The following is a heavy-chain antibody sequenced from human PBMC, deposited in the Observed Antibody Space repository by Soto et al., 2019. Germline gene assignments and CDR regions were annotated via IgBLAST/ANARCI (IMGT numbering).Heavy chain of an antibody. J-gene: IGHJ5*02. D-gene: IGHD1-26*01. CDR3: AGGGEGVGADNWFDP. Sequence: GGSLRLSCAASGFTFSSYGMHWVRQAPGKGLEWVAVIWYDGSNKYYADSVKGRFTISRDNSKNKLYLQMNSLRAEDTAVYYCAGGGEGVGADNWFDPWGQGTLVTVSS. CDR2: IWYDGSNK. V-gene: IGHV3-33*01. CDR1: GFTFSSYG.